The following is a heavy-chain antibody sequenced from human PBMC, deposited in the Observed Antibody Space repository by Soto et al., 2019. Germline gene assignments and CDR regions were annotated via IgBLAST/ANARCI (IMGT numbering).Heavy chain of an antibody. CDR3: ASAGDCNGGTCLDYFDY. V-gene: IGHV1-2*02. Sequence: QVQLVQSGAEVKKPWASVKVSCKASGYSFTGYHMHWVRQAPGQGLEWMGWINPKSGGTNYAQKFQCRVTMTRDTSISTAYLEPSKLTSDDTAVYYCASAGDCNGGTCLDYFDYLGQVTLVTVSS. CDR1: GYSFTGYH. D-gene: IGHD2-15*01. CDR2: INPKSGGT. J-gene: IGHJ4*02.